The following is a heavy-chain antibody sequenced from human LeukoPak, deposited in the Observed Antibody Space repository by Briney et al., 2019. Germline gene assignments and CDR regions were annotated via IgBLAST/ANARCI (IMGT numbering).Heavy chain of an antibody. Sequence: ASVKVSCKASGYTFSGYSMHWVRQAPGQGLEWMGWINPNSGGTSYAQKFQGRVTVTRDTSISTAYMELSRLTSDDTAVYYCARDGWAAFDIWGQGTMVTVSS. CDR1: GYTFSGYS. CDR3: ARDGWAAFDI. J-gene: IGHJ3*02. CDR2: INPNSGGT. D-gene: IGHD1-26*01. V-gene: IGHV1-2*02.